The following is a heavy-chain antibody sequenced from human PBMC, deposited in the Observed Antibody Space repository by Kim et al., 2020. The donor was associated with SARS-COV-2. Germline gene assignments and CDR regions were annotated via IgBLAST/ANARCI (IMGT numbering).Heavy chain of an antibody. D-gene: IGHD3-16*01. CDR2: ITKSSTTI. CDR1: GFTFSAYD. CDR3: VRDRMGGAFDM. Sequence: GGSLRLSCATSGFTFSAYDMNWVRQAPGKGLEWLSFITKSSTTIYYADSVEGRFTIFRDNVKNSLFLQMNSLRDEDTALYYCVRDRMGGAFDMWGQGTMV. V-gene: IGHV3-48*02. J-gene: IGHJ3*02.